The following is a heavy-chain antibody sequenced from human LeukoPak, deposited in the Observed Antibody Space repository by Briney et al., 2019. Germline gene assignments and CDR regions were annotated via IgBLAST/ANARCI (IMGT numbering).Heavy chain of an antibody. CDR2: ISSSSSYI. CDR1: GFTFSSYS. CDR3: ARVDDFWSGFDY. Sequence: GGSLRLSCAASGFTFSSYSMNWVRQAPGKGLECVSSISSSSSYIYYADSVKGRFTISRDNAKNSLYLQMNSLRAEDTAVYYCARVDDFWSGFDYWGQGTLVTVSS. V-gene: IGHV3-21*01. J-gene: IGHJ4*02. D-gene: IGHD3-3*01.